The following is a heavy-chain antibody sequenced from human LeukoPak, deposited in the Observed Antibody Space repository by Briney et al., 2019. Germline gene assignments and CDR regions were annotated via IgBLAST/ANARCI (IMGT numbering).Heavy chain of an antibody. D-gene: IGHD3-10*01. CDR2: IKSKTDGGTT. V-gene: IGHV3-15*01. Sequence: GRSLRLSCAASGFTFSNAWMSWVRQAPGKGLEWVGRIKSKTDGGTTDYAAPVKGRFTISRDDSKNTLYLQMNSLRAEDTAVYYCARGTSGNYYKGHFDYWGQGTLVTVSS. CDR1: GFTFSNAW. J-gene: IGHJ4*02. CDR3: ARGTSGNYYKGHFDY.